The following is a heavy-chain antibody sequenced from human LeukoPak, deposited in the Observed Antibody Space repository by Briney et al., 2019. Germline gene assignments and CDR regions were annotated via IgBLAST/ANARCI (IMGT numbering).Heavy chain of an antibody. CDR2: ISYDGSNK. Sequence: GRSLRLSCAASGFTVSSYAMHWVRQAPGKGLEWVAVISYDGSNKYYADSVKGRFTISRDNSKNTLYLQMNSLRAEDTAVYYCARPLVRTRYYFDYWGQGTLVTVSS. D-gene: IGHD2-8*01. CDR1: GFTVSSYA. CDR3: ARPLVRTRYYFDY. J-gene: IGHJ4*02. V-gene: IGHV3-30-3*01.